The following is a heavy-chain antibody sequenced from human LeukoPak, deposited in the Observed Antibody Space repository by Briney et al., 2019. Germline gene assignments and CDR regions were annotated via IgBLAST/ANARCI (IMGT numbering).Heavy chain of an antibody. J-gene: IGHJ6*02. V-gene: IGHV3-53*01. CDR3: AEGYSYGPRLYGMDV. CDR2: IYSGGST. CDR1: GFTVSSNY. D-gene: IGHD5-18*01. Sequence: GGSLRLSCAASGFTVSSNYMSWVRQAPGKGLEWVSVIYSGGSTYYADSVKGRFTISRDNSKNTLYLQMNSLRAEDTAVYYCAEGYSYGPRLYGMDVWGQGTTVTVSS.